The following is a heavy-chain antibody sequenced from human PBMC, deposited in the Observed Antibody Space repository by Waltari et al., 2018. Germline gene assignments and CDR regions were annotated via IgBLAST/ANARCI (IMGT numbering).Heavy chain of an antibody. J-gene: IGHJ4*02. CDR2: INPNSGGT. D-gene: IGHD2-2*01. V-gene: IGHV1-2*06. CDR3: ARDQKFCSSTSCYTLYY. Sequence: QVQLVQSGAEVKKPGASVKVSCKASGYTFTGTYMHWVRQAPGQGLEWMGRINPNSGGTNYAQKFQGRVTMTRDTSISTAYMELSRLRSDDTAVYYCARDQKFCSSTSCYTLYYWGQGTLVTVSS. CDR1: GYTFTGTY.